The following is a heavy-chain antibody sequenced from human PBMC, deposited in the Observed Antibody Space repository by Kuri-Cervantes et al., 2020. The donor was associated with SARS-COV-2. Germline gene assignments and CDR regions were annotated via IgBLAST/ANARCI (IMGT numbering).Heavy chain of an antibody. D-gene: IGHD3-22*01. Sequence: GESLKISCAASGFTFDDYGMSWVRQAPGKGLEWVSGINWSDTSTGYADSVKGRFTISRDNAKNSVYLQMNSLRAEDTALYHCARGAHYYDSSSYREWFDPWGQGTLVTVSS. J-gene: IGHJ5*02. CDR1: GFTFDDYG. CDR2: INWSDTST. V-gene: IGHV3-20*01. CDR3: ARGAHYYDSSSYREWFDP.